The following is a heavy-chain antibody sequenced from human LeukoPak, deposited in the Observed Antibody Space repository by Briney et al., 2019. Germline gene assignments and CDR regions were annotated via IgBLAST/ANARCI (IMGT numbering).Heavy chain of an antibody. J-gene: IGHJ4*02. CDR1: GGSISSYY. CDR2: LYYSGST. Sequence: PSETLSLTCTVSGGSISSYYWSWIRQPPGKGLEWIGYLYYSGSTNYNPSLKSRVTMSVDTSKNQVSLKLSSVTAADTAVYYCVRVPRDGYNFDYWGQGTLVTVSS. D-gene: IGHD5-24*01. V-gene: IGHV4-59*01. CDR3: VRVPRDGYNFDY.